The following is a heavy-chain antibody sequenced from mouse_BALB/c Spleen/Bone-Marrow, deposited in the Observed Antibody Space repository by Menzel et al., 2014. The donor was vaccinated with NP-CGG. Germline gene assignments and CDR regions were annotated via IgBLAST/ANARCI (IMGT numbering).Heavy chain of an antibody. Sequence: VQLQQSGAELVRPGASVKLSCKASGYTFTRYWINWVKQRPGQGLEWIGNIYPSDSFTNYNQKFQDKATLTVDKSSSTAYMHLSSPTSEDSAVYYCTRSDDNDYGGVAYGGQGTLVTVS. CDR3: TRSDDNDYGGVAY. CDR1: GYTFTRYW. CDR2: IYPSDSFT. V-gene: IGHV1-69*02. D-gene: IGHD2-4*01. J-gene: IGHJ3*01.